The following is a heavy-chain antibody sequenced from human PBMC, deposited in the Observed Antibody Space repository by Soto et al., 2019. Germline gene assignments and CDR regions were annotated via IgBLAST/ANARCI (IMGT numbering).Heavy chain of an antibody. CDR3: AKSRYSDSSGDFYDY. J-gene: IGHJ4*02. D-gene: IGHD3-22*01. V-gene: IGHV3-23*01. CDR1: AFTFNDYA. Sequence: GGSLRLSCAASAFTFNDYAMSWVRQAPGKGLEWVSGIGGSGRTTYYADSVKGRFTISRDNSNNTLFLQMNSLRAEDTAVYYCAKSRYSDSSGDFYDYWGQGTLVTVSS. CDR2: IGGSGRTT.